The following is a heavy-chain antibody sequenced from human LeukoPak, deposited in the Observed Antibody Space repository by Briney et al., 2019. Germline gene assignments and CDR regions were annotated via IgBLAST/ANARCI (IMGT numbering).Heavy chain of an antibody. D-gene: IGHD2-15*01. CDR2: IKQDGSEK. V-gene: IGHV3-7*01. Sequence: GGSLRLSCAASGFTFSNYWMSWVRQAPGKGLEWVANIKQDGSEKYYVDSVKGRFTISRDNAKNSLYLQMNSLRAEDTAVYYCAREGGHALPPDYWGQGTLVTVSS. CDR1: GFTFSNYW. J-gene: IGHJ4*02. CDR3: AREGGHALPPDY.